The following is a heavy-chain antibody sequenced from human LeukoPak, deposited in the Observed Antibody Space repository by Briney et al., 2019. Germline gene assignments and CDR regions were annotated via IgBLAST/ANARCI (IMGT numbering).Heavy chain of an antibody. V-gene: IGHV3-23*01. J-gene: IGHJ4*02. D-gene: IGHD5/OR15-5a*01. Sequence: GGSLRLSCAASGFTFSSYAMSWVRQAPGKGLEWVSLISSGGDSTYYPDSVKGRFTTSRDNSKNTLFLQMNSLRAEDTAVYYCAKQNVPSTFDYWGQGTLVTVSS. CDR3: AKQNVPSTFDY. CDR1: GFTFSSYA. CDR2: ISSGGDST.